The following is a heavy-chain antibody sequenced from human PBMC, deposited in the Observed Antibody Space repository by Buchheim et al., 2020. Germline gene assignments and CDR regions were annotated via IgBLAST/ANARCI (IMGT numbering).Heavy chain of an antibody. J-gene: IGHJ4*02. Sequence: EVQLLESGGGLVQPGGSLRLSCAASGFTFSSYAMSWVRQAPGKGLEWVSAISGSGGSTYYADSVKGRFTISRDNSKNTLYLQRNSLGAEDTAVYYCAKPTSDSSGQAPPPVGTSPWGQGTL. D-gene: IGHD3-22*01. CDR1: GFTFSSYA. CDR2: ISGSGGST. V-gene: IGHV3-23*01. CDR3: AKPTSDSSGQAPPPVGTSP.